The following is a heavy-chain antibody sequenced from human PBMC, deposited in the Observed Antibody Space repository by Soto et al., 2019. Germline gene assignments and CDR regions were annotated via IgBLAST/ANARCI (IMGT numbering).Heavy chain of an antibody. CDR3: AKGSSPARYDILTGRGSYYYYYYGMDV. CDR2: ISGSGGST. D-gene: IGHD3-9*01. Sequence: EVQLLESGGGLVQPGGSLRLSCAASGFTFSSYAMSWVRQAPGKGLEWVSAISGSGGSTYYADSVKGRFTISRDNSKNTLYLQMNSLRAEDTAVYYCAKGSSPARYDILTGRGSYYYYYYGMDVWGQGTTVTVSS. J-gene: IGHJ6*02. V-gene: IGHV3-23*01. CDR1: GFTFSSYA.